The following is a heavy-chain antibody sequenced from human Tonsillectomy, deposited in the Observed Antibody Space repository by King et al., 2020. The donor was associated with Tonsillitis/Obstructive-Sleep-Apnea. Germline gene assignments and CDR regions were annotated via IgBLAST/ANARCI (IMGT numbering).Heavy chain of an antibody. V-gene: IGHV1-69*04. J-gene: IGHJ5*02. CDR3: AREGDGRGRWAYNWFDP. CDR1: GGTFSRNA. Sequence: VQLVQSGAEVKKPGSSVKVSCKASGGTFSRNAISWVRQAPGQGLEWMGRIVPILDITQYEQKVAQKFQDRVTITAGKSTSTAYMELSSLRSEETAVYYCAREGDGRGRWAYNWFDPWGQGTLVTVSS. D-gene: IGHD5-24*01. CDR2: IVPILDIT.